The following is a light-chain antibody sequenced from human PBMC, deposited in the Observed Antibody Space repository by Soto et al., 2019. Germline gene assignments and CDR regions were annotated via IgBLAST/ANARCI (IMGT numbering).Light chain of an antibody. CDR3: SSYTTSSTHVV. J-gene: IGLJ2*01. CDR2: DVS. CDR1: SSDVGSYNY. V-gene: IGLV2-14*01. Sequence: QSVLTQPASVSGSPGQSITISCTGTSSDVGSYNYVSWYQQYPGEAPKLMIYDVSNRPSGVSYRFSGSKSGNTASLTISGLQAEDEADYYCSSYTTSSTHVVFGGATNFTVL.